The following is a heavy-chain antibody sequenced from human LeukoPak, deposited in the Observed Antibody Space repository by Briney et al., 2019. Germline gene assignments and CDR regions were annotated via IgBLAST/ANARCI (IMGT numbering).Heavy chain of an antibody. D-gene: IGHD3-10*01. CDR3: ARVGDGSGSYSH. Sequence: GSLRLSCAVSGFTVSGNYMSWVRQPPGKGLEWIGEINHSGSTNYNPSLKSRVTISVDTSKNQFSLKLSSVTAADTAVYYCARVGDGSGSYSHWGQGTLVTVSS. J-gene: IGHJ4*02. CDR2: INHSGST. CDR1: GFTVSGNY. V-gene: IGHV4-34*01.